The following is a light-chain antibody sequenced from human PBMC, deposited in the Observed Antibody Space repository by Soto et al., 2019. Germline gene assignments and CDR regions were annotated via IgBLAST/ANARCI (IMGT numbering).Light chain of an antibody. CDR1: SSDVGGYNY. V-gene: IGLV2-14*03. CDR3: SSYTTSNTRQIV. CDR2: DVS. Sequence: SVLTQPAPVSGSPGQSITLSFTGTSSDVGGYNYVSWYQHHPGKAPKLLIYDVSNRPSGVSNRFSGSKSDNTASLTISGLQPEDEADYYCSSYTTSNTRQIVFGTGTKVTVL. J-gene: IGLJ1*01.